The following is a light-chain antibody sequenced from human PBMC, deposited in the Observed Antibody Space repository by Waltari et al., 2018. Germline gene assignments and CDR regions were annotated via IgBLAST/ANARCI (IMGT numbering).Light chain of an antibody. CDR3: CSYAGFGIYV. J-gene: IGLJ1*01. CDR1: SSEVGNYNL. V-gene: IGLV2-23*02. CDR2: EVT. Sequence: QSGLTQPASVSGSPGQSITISRTGTSSEVGNYNLVSWYQQYPGKAPKLMVYEVTKRSSGVSDRFSGSKSGNTASLTIYGLQSEDEADYYCCSYAGFGIYVFGTGTKVTVL.